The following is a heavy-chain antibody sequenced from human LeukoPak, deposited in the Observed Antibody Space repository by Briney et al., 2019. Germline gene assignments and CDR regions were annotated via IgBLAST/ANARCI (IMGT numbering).Heavy chain of an antibody. CDR3: ARAGWGGRYAAYYYYMDV. D-gene: IGHD2-15*01. CDR1: GGSFSGYY. CDR2: INHSGST. J-gene: IGHJ6*03. Sequence: SETLSLTCAVYGGSFSGYYWSWIRQPPGKGLEWIGEINHSGSTNYNPSLKSRVTISVDTSKNQFSLKLSSVTAADTAVYYCARAGWGGRYAAYYYYMDVWGKGTTVTVSS. V-gene: IGHV4-34*01.